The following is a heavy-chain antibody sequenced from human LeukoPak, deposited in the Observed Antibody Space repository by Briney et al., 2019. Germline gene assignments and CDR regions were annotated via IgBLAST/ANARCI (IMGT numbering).Heavy chain of an antibody. Sequence: GGSLRLSCGASGFTFSNFAFSWVRHAPGKGLEWVSSISGRGDTSYYADSVKGRFRVSRDNSKNTLSLHMNSLRVEDTAVYYCARDSYYDSSGYYIDAFDIWGQGTMVTVSS. CDR3: ARDSYYDSSGYYIDAFDI. J-gene: IGHJ3*02. CDR2: ISGRGDTS. CDR1: GFTFSNFA. D-gene: IGHD3-22*01. V-gene: IGHV3-23*01.